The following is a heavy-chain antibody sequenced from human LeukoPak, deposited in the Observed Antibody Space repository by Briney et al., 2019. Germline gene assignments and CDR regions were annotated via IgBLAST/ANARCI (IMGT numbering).Heavy chain of an antibody. CDR3: AKDLYPYGSGSYLGY. V-gene: IGHV3-30*18. Sequence: PGRSLRLSYAGSGFTFSSYGMQWVRQAPGKGLVWVAVISHDGGNEYSADSVKGRFTISRDNSRNMLYLQMNSLRAEDTAVYYCAKDLYPYGSGSYLGYWGQGTLVTVSS. D-gene: IGHD3-10*01. J-gene: IGHJ4*02. CDR2: ISHDGGNE. CDR1: GFTFSSYG.